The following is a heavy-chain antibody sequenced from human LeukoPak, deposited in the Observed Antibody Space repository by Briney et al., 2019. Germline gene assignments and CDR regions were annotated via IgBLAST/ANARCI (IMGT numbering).Heavy chain of an antibody. CDR3: ARTTMVRGTYYMDV. CDR2: IYYSGST. D-gene: IGHD3-10*01. J-gene: IGHJ6*03. V-gene: IGHV4-59*01. Sequence: SETLSLTCTVSGGSISSYYWSWIRQPPGKGLEWIGYIYYSGSTNYNPSLTSRVTISVDMSKNQFSLKLSSVTAADTAVYYCARTTMVRGTYYMDVWGKGTTVTISS. CDR1: GGSISSYY.